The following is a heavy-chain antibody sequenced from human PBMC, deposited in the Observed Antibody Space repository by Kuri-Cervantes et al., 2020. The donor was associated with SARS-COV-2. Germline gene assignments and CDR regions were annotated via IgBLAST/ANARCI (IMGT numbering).Heavy chain of an antibody. D-gene: IGHD1-7*01. CDR1: GFTFSSYA. CDR3: AIGFNRNYVSAFDY. J-gene: IGHJ4*02. CDR2: ISYDGSNK. Sequence: LSLTCAASGFTFSSYAMHWVRQAPGKGLEWVAVISYDGSNKYYADSVKGRFTISRDNSKNTLYLQMNSLRAEDTAVYYCAIGFNRNYVSAFDYWGQGTLVTVSS. V-gene: IGHV3-30-3*01.